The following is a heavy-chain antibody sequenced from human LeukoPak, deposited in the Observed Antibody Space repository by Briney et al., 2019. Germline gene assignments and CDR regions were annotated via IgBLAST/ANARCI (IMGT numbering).Heavy chain of an antibody. D-gene: IGHD3-22*01. CDR3: AKGDYYDSSGYYR. J-gene: IGHJ4*02. Sequence: GGSLRLSCAASGFTFDDYAMHWVRQAPGKGLEWVSGISWNSGSIGYADSVKGRFTISRDNAKNSLYLQMNSLRAEDTALYYGAKGDYYDSSGYYRWGQGTLVTVSS. V-gene: IGHV3-9*01. CDR1: GFTFDDYA. CDR2: ISWNSGSI.